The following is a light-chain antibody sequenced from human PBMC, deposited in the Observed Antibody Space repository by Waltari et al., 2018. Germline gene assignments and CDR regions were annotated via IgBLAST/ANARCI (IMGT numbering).Light chain of an antibody. V-gene: IGLV1-47*01. CDR3: ASWDDSHYV. Sequence: QSVMTQPPSASGTPGQRVSISCSGSNSNLGSNYLSWYQQPPGAAPQLLIFRNNQRPSGVPDRFSGSKYGTSAFLAISELRSEDEAVYYCASWDDSHYVFGTGTKLTVL. CDR1: NSNLGSNY. J-gene: IGLJ1*01. CDR2: RNN.